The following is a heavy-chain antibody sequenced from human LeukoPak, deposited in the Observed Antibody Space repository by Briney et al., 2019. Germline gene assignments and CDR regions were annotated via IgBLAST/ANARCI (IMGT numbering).Heavy chain of an antibody. Sequence: GGSLRLSCAASGFTVSSNYMSWVRQAPGKGLEWVSVIYSGGSTYYADSVKGRFTISRDNSKNTLYLQMNSLRAEDTAVYYCARGMYSSSSIHYYYYGTDVWGQGTTVTVSS. CDR1: GFTVSSNY. V-gene: IGHV3-66*01. D-gene: IGHD6-6*01. CDR3: ARGMYSSSSIHYYYYGTDV. J-gene: IGHJ6*02. CDR2: IYSGGST.